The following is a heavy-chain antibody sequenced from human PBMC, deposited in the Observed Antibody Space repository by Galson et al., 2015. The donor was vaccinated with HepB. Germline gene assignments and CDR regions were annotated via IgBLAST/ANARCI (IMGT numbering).Heavy chain of an antibody. D-gene: IGHD3-10*01. V-gene: IGHV3-33*01. CDR3: AREFYYYGSGKPYYYGMDV. CDR1: GFTFSSYG. Sequence: SLRLSCAASGFTFSSYGMHWVRQAPGKGLEWVAVIWYDGSNKYYTDSAKGRFTISRDNSKNTLYLQMNSLRAEDTAVYYCAREFYYYGSGKPYYYGMDVWGQGTTVTVSS. CDR2: IWYDGSNK. J-gene: IGHJ6*02.